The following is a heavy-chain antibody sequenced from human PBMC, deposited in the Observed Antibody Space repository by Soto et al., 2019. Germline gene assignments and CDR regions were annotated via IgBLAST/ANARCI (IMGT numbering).Heavy chain of an antibody. V-gene: IGHV4-34*01. D-gene: IGHD5-18*01. CDR1: GGSCSGYY. Sequence: SETLSLTCAIYGGSCSGYYWSRIRQPPGKGLEWIGEINHSGSTNYNPSLKSRVTISVDTSKNQFSLKLSSVTAADTAVYYCARIGMVYSYRYYYYMDVWGKGTTVTVSS. J-gene: IGHJ6*03. CDR2: INHSGST. CDR3: ARIGMVYSYRYYYYMDV.